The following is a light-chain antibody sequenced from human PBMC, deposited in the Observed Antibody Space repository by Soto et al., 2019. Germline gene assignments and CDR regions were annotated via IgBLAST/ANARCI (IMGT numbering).Light chain of an antibody. CDR2: DAS. CDR3: QQRYNWPWT. Sequence: EIVLTQSPATLSLSPGERATLSCRASQSVRNYLAWYQQKPGQAPRLLIYDASNGATGIPARFSGSGSGTDFTLTLSTLEPEDFAVYYCQQRYNWPWTFGQGTKVEIK. CDR1: QSVRNY. V-gene: IGKV3-11*01. J-gene: IGKJ1*01.